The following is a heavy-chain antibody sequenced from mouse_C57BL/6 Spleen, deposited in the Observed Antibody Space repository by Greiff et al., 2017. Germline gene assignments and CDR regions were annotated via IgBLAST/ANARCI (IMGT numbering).Heavy chain of an antibody. D-gene: IGHD2-5*01. CDR3: AREGAYYSNPWFAY. V-gene: IGHV3-6*01. Sequence: EVQLVESGPGLVKPSQSLSLTCSVTGYSITSGYYWNWIRQFPGNKLEWMGYISYEGSNNYNPSLKNRISIPRDTSKNQFFLKLNSVTTEDTATYYCAREGAYYSNPWFAYWGQGTLVTVSA. CDR1: GYSITSGYY. CDR2: ISYEGSN. J-gene: IGHJ3*01.